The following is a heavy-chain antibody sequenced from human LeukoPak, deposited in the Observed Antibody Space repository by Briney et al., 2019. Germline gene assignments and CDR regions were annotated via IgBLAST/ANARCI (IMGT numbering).Heavy chain of an antibody. V-gene: IGHV4-59*11. CDR2: IHYSGTT. Sequence: SETLSLTCTVSGGSINSHYWSWVRQPPGKGLEWIGYIHYSGTTNYNPSLKSRVTISVDTPKSQFSLKLSSVTAADTALYFCARRNTVPPGTDSMDVWGKGTTVTVSS. CDR1: GGSINSHY. D-gene: IGHD1-14*01. J-gene: IGHJ6*03. CDR3: ARRNTVPPGTDSMDV.